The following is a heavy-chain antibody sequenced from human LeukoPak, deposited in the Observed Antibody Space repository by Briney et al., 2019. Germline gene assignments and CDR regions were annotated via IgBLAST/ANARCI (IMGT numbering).Heavy chain of an antibody. CDR3: AKQGLVPATAGD. J-gene: IGHJ4*02. D-gene: IGHD2-2*01. CDR2: ISGSGGST. V-gene: IGHV3-23*01. Sequence: GGTLRLSCAASGFTFSSYGMSWVRQAPGKGLEWVSAISGSGGSTYYADSVKGQLTISRDNSKNTLYLQMNSLRAEDAAVYYCAKQGLVPATAGDWGQGTLVTVSS. CDR1: GFTFSSYG.